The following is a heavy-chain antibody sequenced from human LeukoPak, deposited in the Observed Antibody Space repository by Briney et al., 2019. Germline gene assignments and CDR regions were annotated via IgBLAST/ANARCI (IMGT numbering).Heavy chain of an antibody. D-gene: IGHD2-8*02. CDR2: ISDIGSI. CDR3: AGHHPRNTVDF. J-gene: IGHJ4*02. V-gene: IGHV4-59*08. Sequence: PSETLSLTCTVTGGSISSYYWSWIRQPPGKGLEWIAYISDIGSINYNPSLKSRVTISLDTSKNQFSLKLSSVTAADTAVYYCAGHHPRNTVDFWGQGTLVTVSS. CDR1: GGSISSYY.